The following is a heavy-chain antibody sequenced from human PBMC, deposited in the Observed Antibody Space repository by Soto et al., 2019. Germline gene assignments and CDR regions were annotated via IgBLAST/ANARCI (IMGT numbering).Heavy chain of an antibody. CDR2: INPSGGST. J-gene: IGHJ3*02. D-gene: IGHD3-22*01. Sequence: XSVKVSCNASGYTFTSNYLRSVRQAPGQGLEWMGIINPSGGSTSYAQKFQGRVTMTRDTSTSTVYMELSSLRSEDTAVYYCARDRVGPYYYDISGYYHAAFDIWGQGTMVTVS. V-gene: IGHV1-46*01. CDR1: GYTFTSNY. CDR3: ARDRVGPYYYDISGYYHAAFDI.